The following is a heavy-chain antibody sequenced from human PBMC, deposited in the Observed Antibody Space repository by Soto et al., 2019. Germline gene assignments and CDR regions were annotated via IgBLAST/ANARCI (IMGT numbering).Heavy chain of an antibody. J-gene: IGHJ6*02. Sequence: QVPLVQSGAEVKKPGSSVKVSCKASGGTFSSYAISWVRQAPGQGLEWMGGTFPMFGKANYAQKFQGRVTISADKSTSTAYMELSSLRSEDTAVYYCATVDISTWIDGMDVWGQGTTVTVSS. CDR3: ATVDISTWIDGMDV. V-gene: IGHV1-69*06. D-gene: IGHD2-2*01. CDR1: GGTFSSYA. CDR2: TFPMFGKA.